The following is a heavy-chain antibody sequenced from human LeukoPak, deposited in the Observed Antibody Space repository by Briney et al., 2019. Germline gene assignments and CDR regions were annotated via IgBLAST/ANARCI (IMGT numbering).Heavy chain of an antibody. V-gene: IGHV3-20*01. Sequence: GGSLRLSCAASGFTFDDYGMSWVRQAPGKGLEWVSGINWNGGSTGYADSVKGRFTISRDNAKNSLYLQMISLRAEDTALYHCARVGYYDRGYFDYWGQGTLVTVSS. CDR2: INWNGGST. J-gene: IGHJ4*02. D-gene: IGHD3-22*01. CDR3: ARVGYYDRGYFDY. CDR1: GFTFDDYG.